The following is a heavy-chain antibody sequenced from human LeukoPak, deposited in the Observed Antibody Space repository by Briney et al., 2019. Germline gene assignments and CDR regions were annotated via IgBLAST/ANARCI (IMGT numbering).Heavy chain of an antibody. D-gene: IGHD6-19*01. CDR3: ASSRSSSGWSLIDY. CDR1: GGSINSYY. J-gene: IGHJ4*02. CDR2: IYYSGST. V-gene: IGHV4-59*01. Sequence: TSETLSLTCTVSGGSINSYYWSWIRQPPGKGLEWVGYIYYSGSTNYKPSLKRRVTISVDTSKNQFSLKVSSVTAADTAVYYCASSRSSSGWSLIDYWGQGALVSVSS.